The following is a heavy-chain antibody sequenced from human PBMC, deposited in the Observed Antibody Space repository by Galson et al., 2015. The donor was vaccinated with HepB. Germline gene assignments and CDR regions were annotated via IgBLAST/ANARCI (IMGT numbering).Heavy chain of an antibody. CDR3: AKARGSYWVGNAFDI. Sequence: SLRLSCAASGFTFSSYGMHWVRQAPGKGLEWVAVIPYDGSNKYYADSVKGRFTISRGNSKNTLYLQMNSLRAEDTAAYYCAKARGSYWVGNAFDIWGQGTMVTVSS. D-gene: IGHD1-26*01. J-gene: IGHJ3*02. CDR2: IPYDGSNK. V-gene: IGHV3-30*18. CDR1: GFTFSSYG.